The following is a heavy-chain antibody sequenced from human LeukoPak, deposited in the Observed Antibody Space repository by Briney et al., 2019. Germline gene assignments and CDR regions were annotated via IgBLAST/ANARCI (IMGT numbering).Heavy chain of an antibody. CDR1: GYTFTSYG. V-gene: IGHV1-18*01. Sequence: ASVKVSCKASGYTFTSYGISWVRQAPGQGLEWMGWISAYIGNTNYAQKLQGRVTMTTDTSTSTAYMELRSLRSDDTAVYYCASDIVATSTQVGGNYWGQGTLVTVSS. CDR2: ISAYIGNT. J-gene: IGHJ4*02. D-gene: IGHD5-12*01. CDR3: ASDIVATSTQVGGNY.